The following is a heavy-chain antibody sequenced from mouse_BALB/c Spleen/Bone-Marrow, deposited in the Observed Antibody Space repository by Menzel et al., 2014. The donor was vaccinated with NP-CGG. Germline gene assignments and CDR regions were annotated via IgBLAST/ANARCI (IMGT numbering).Heavy chain of an antibody. CDR2: INPSNGRT. D-gene: IGHD1-1*01. CDR3: ARRATTVVATDY. Sequence: VQLQQSGAELVKPGASVKLSCKASGYTFTSYWMHWVKQRPGQGLEWIGEINPSNGRTNYNEKFKSKATLTVDKSSSTAYMQLSSQTSEDSAVYYCARRATTVVATDYRGQGTTLTVSS. CDR1: GYTFTSYW. V-gene: IGHV1S81*02. J-gene: IGHJ2*01.